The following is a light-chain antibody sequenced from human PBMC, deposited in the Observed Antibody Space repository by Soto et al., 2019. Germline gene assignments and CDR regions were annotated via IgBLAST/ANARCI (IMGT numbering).Light chain of an antibody. J-gene: IGKJ2*03. CDR3: QQHGNSPPFS. V-gene: IGKV3-20*01. Sequence: EIVLTQSPGTLSLSPGERATLSCRASQSVSRNHLAWYQQKPGQAPRLLIYGASSRATGIADRFSGSGSGTDFTLTISRLEPEDLAVYYCQQHGNSPPFSFGQGTKLEIK. CDR1: QSVSRNH. CDR2: GAS.